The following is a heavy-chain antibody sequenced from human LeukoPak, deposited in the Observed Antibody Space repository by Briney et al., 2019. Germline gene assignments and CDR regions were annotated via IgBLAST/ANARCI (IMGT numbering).Heavy chain of an antibody. CDR1: GGSISSGSYY. D-gene: IGHD4-17*01. Sequence: SETLSLTCTVSGGSISSGSYYWSWIRQPAGKGLEWIGRIYTSGSTNYNPSLKSRVTISVDTSKNQFSLKLSSVTAADTAVYYCARAKRGDYGAFDIWGQGTMVTVSS. CDR3: ARAKRGDYGAFDI. J-gene: IGHJ3*02. V-gene: IGHV4-61*02. CDR2: IYTSGST.